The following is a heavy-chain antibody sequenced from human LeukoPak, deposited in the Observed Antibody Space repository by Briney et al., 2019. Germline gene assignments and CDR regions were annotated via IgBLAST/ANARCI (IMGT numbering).Heavy chain of an antibody. CDR1: GFTFDDYA. Sequence: GGSLRLSCAASGFTFDDYAMHWVRQAPGKGLEWVSGISWNSGSIGYADSVKGRFTISRDNAKNSLYLQMNSLRAEDMALYYCAKDKHDYYYYYYMDVGGKGTTVTVAS. J-gene: IGHJ6*03. CDR2: ISWNSGSI. D-gene: IGHD1-1*01. V-gene: IGHV3-9*03. CDR3: AKDKHDYYYYYYMDV.